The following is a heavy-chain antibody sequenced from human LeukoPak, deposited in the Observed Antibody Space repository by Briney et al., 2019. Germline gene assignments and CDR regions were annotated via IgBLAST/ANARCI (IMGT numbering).Heavy chain of an antibody. J-gene: IGHJ4*02. Sequence: SETLSLTCTVSGGSISSYYWSWIWQPAGKGLEWIGRIYTSGSTNYNPSLKSRVTMSVDTSKNQFSLKLSSVTAADTAVYYCARESSDVFWSGYYGDIWGQGTLVTVSS. CDR3: ARESSDVFWSGYYGDI. V-gene: IGHV4-4*07. CDR2: IYTSGST. D-gene: IGHD3-3*01. CDR1: GGSISSYY.